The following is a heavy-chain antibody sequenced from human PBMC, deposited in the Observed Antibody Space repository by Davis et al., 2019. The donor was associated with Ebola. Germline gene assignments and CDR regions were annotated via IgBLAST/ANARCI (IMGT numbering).Heavy chain of an antibody. V-gene: IGHV3-23*01. CDR2: ISGNGGAT. CDR3: ARGGAVAPD. Sequence: GGSLRLSCVGSGFSVSSYAMSWVRQVPGKGLEWVSAISGNGGATLSADSVKGRFTISRDNSKNTLYLQMNSLRAEDTAVYYCARGGAVAPDWGPGTLVTVPA. D-gene: IGHD4-23*01. J-gene: IGHJ4*02. CDR1: GFSVSSYA.